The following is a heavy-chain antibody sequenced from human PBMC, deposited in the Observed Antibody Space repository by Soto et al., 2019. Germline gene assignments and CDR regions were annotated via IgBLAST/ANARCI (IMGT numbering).Heavy chain of an antibody. CDR2: ISSSSSYT. V-gene: IGHV3-21*01. J-gene: IGHJ4*02. D-gene: IGHD3-9*01. CDR1: GFTFSSYC. CDR3: ARGGLVRGYDY. Sequence: PXESLRLSFAASGFTFSSYCMNWVRQAPGKGLEWVSFISSSSSYTQYADSVGGRFTISRDNAKNSLYLQMNSLGAEDTAVYYCARGGLVRGYDYCGQRTRVTVSS.